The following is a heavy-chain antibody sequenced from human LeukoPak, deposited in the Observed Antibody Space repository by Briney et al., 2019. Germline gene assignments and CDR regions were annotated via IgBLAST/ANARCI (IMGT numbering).Heavy chain of an antibody. D-gene: IGHD3-22*01. V-gene: IGHV3-49*04. CDR1: GFTFGDYG. CDR3: TRGDYYDTSGYYFLFDY. CDR2: IRSKAYGGTT. Sequence: GGSLRLSCTTSGFTFGDYGMSWVRQAPGKGLEWVGFIRSKAYGGTTEYAASVKGRFTISRDDSKSIAYLQMNSLKTEDTAVYYCTRGDYYDTSGYYFLFDYWGQGTLVTVSS. J-gene: IGHJ4*02.